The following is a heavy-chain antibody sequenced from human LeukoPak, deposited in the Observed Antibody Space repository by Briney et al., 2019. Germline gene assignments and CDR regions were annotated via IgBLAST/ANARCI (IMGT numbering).Heavy chain of an antibody. Sequence: ASVKVSCKASGGTFSSYAISWVRQAPGQGLEWMGRIIPILGIANYAQKFQGRVTITADKSTSTAYMELSSLRSEDTAVYYCARTWFGEIWGYFDYWGQGTLVTVSS. V-gene: IGHV1-69*04. D-gene: IGHD3-10*01. CDR1: GGTFSSYA. CDR2: IIPILGIA. J-gene: IGHJ4*02. CDR3: ARTWFGEIWGYFDY.